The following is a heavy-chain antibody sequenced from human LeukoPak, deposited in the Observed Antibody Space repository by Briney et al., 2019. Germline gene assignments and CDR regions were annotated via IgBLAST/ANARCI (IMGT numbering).Heavy chain of an antibody. V-gene: IGHV4-34*01. Sequence: PSETLSLTCAAYGGSFSGYYWSWIRQPPGKGLEWIGEINHSGSTNYNPSLKSRVTISVDTSKNQFSLKLSSVTAADTAVYYCATPGTYAYYYYYGMDVWGQGTTVTVSS. CDR1: GGSFSGYY. J-gene: IGHJ6*02. CDR3: ATPGTYAYYYYYGMDV. CDR2: INHSGST. D-gene: IGHD1-1*01.